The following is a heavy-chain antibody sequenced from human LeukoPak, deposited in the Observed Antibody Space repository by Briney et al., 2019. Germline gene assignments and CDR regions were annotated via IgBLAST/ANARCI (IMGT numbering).Heavy chain of an antibody. V-gene: IGHV3-64*01. CDR3: AAGYSCAPFDY. CDR1: GFTFSSYT. CDR2: ISSSGGST. Sequence: GGSLRLSCAASGFTFSSYTMHWVRQAPGKGLEYVSGISSSGGSTYYANSVKGRFTISRDNSKNTLYLQMNSLRAEDTAVYYCAAGYSCAPFDYWGQGTLVTVSS. D-gene: IGHD5-18*01. J-gene: IGHJ4*02.